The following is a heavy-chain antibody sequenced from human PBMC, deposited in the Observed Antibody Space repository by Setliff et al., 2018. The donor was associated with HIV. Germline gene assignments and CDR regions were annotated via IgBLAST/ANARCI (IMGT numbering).Heavy chain of an antibody. Sequence: SETLSLTCAVSGGSISTNNWWTWVRQSPGKGLEWIGSIYYSGSTYYNPSLKSRVTISVDTSKNQFSLKLSSVTAADTAVYYCASISVNPTYPDYWGQGTLVTVSS. D-gene: IGHD2-21*01. CDR3: ASISVNPTYPDY. CDR2: IYYSGST. CDR1: GGSISTNNW. J-gene: IGHJ4*02. V-gene: IGHV4-4*02.